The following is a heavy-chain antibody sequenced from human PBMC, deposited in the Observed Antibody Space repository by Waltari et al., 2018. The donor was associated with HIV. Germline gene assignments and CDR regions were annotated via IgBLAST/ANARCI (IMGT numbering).Heavy chain of an antibody. V-gene: IGHV4-38-2*01. J-gene: IGHJ4*02. CDR2: IYHSGST. Sequence: QVQLQESGPGLVTPSETLSLTCAVSGYSISSGYYWGWIRQPPGKGLEWIGSIYHSGSTYYNPSLKSRVTISVDTSKNQFSLKLSSVTAADTAVYYCARLGEAAAMFMLWGQGTLVTVSS. CDR3: ARLGEAAAMFML. D-gene: IGHD2-2*01. CDR1: GYSISSGYY.